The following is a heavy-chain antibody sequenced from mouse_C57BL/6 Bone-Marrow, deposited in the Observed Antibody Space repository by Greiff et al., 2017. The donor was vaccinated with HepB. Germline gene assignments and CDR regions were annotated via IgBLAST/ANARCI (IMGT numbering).Heavy chain of an antibody. CDR1: GYTFTSYG. D-gene: IGHD1-1*01. CDR2: IYPRSGNT. CDR3: ARFITTFSRFDY. V-gene: IGHV1-81*01. Sequence: VQLQQSGAELARPGASVKLSCKASGYTFTSYGISWVKQRTGQGLEWIGEIYPRSGNTYYNEKFKGKATLTADKSYSTAYMDLRSLTSEDSAVYFCARFITTFSRFDYWGQGTTLTVSS. J-gene: IGHJ2*01.